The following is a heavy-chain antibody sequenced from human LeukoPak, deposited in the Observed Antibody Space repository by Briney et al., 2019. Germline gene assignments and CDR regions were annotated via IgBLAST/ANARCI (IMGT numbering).Heavy chain of an antibody. CDR1: GFTFSDYY. CDR2: ISSSGSTI. J-gene: IGHJ4*02. D-gene: IGHD4-17*01. CDR3: ARDPSIYGDSLTRGYHY. Sequence: PGGSLRLSCAASGFTFSDYYMSWIRQAPGKGLEWVSYISSSGSTIYYADSVKGRFTISRENAKNSLYLQMNSLRAEDAAVYYCARDPSIYGDSLTRGYHYWGQGPLVTVSS. V-gene: IGHV3-11*04.